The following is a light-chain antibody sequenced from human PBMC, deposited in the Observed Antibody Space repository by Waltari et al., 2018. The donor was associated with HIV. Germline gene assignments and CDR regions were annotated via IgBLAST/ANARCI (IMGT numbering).Light chain of an antibody. J-gene: IGLJ2*01. CDR3: CSYAGSSTFAV. Sequence: QSALTQPASVSGSPGQSITISCTGTSSDVGGYNYVSWYHQHPGKAPKLMIYDVSKRPSGVSNRFSGSKSDNTASLTISGLQAEDEADYYCCSYAGSSTFAVFGGGTKLTVL. CDR1: SSDVGGYNY. CDR2: DVS. V-gene: IGLV2-23*02.